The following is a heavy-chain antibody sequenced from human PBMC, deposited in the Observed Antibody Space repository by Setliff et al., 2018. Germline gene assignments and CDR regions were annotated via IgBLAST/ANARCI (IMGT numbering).Heavy chain of an antibody. CDR2: VYTTLST. J-gene: IGHJ6*03. CDR1: GGSIRGFY. CDR3: ARDHAPVPTARQVYYSLDV. Sequence: SETLSLTCTVSGGSIRGFYWNWIRQPPGKELEWIGYVYTTLSTNYNPSLKSRVTMSVDTSKNQFSLRLSSVTAADTAVYYCARDHAPVPTARQVYYSLDVWGKGTTVTVSS. V-gene: IGHV4-4*08. D-gene: IGHD2-2*01.